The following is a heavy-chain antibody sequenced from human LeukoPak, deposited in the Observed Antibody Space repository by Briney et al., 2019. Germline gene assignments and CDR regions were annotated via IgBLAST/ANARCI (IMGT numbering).Heavy chain of an antibody. D-gene: IGHD3/OR15-3a*01. CDR3: ATLGWTAPDY. CDR1: GFTFSSYE. Sequence: GGSLRLSCAASGFTFSSYEMNWVRQAPGKGLEWVSYISSSGSTIYYADSVKGRFTISRDNARNSLYLRMNSLRAEDTAVYYCATLGWTAPDYWGQGTLVTVSS. CDR2: ISSSGSTI. V-gene: IGHV3-48*03. J-gene: IGHJ4*02.